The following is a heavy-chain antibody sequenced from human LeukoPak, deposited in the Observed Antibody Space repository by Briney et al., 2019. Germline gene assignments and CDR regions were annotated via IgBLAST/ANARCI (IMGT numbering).Heavy chain of an antibody. CDR2: ISGSGAKT. V-gene: IGHV3-23*01. J-gene: IGHJ4*02. CDR3: AKRIVGAPYYFDY. D-gene: IGHD1-26*01. CDR1: GFTFSSSG. Sequence: GGSLRLSCAASGFTFSSSGMTWVRQAPGKGLEWVSAISGSGAKTYYADSMKGRFTISRDNSKNTLYLQMNSLRAEDTAVYYCAKRIVGAPYYFDYWSQGALVTVSS.